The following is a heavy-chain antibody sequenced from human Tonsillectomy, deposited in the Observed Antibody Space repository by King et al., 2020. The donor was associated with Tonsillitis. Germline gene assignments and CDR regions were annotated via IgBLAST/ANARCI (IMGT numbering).Heavy chain of an antibody. CDR1: GFTFSDYY. CDR2: ISISSTYT. D-gene: IGHD3-9*01. V-gene: IGHV3-11*06. J-gene: IGHJ4*02. Sequence: HVQLVESGGGLVKPGGTLRLSCAASGFTFSDYYMSWIRQAPGKGLEWVSYISISSTYTNYADSVKGRFTISRDNAKNSLFLQMNSLRAEDTAVYYCAREPDIVTGPRKYYFDYWGQGTLVTVSS. CDR3: AREPDIVTGPRKYYFDY.